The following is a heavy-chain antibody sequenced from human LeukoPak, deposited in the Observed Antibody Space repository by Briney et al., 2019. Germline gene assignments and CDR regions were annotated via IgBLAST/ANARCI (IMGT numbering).Heavy chain of an antibody. CDR3: AREVNYYDSTAYSTFYFHYGMDV. D-gene: IGHD3-22*01. Sequence: GSSVTVSCKASGGIFSSYAISWVRQAPGQGLEWMGGIIPIFGTANYAQKFQGRLTITADESTTTAYMELSSLRSGDTAVYYCAREVNYYDSTAYSTFYFHYGMDVWGRGTSVTVSS. CDR2: IIPIFGTA. CDR1: GGIFSSYA. V-gene: IGHV1-69*01. J-gene: IGHJ6*02.